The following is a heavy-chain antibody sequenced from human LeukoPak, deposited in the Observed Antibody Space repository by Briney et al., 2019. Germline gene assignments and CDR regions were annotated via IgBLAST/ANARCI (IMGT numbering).Heavy chain of an antibody. D-gene: IGHD4-17*01. CDR3: ARGGRDYGDFLAGH. V-gene: IGHV1-46*01. CDR1: GYTFISYF. Sequence: ASVKVSCKASGYTFISYFMNWVRQAPAQGLEWMGIINPSGGRTNYAQKFEGRVIVTRDTSTSRVYMELYSLRSEDTAVYYCARGGRDYGDFLAGHWGQGTLVTVSS. CDR2: INPSGGRT. J-gene: IGHJ4*02.